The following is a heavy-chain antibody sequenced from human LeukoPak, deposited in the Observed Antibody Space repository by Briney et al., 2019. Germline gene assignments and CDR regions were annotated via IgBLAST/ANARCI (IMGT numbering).Heavy chain of an antibody. CDR2: VHRSGST. Sequence: PSETLSLTCAVSIDSTNENYWSWVRQSPGKGLEWIGEVHRSGSTNYQPSLKSRVTISIDRSKDQISLDLTSVTAADTAVYYCAREIFNAPTPGAYWGQGILVTVSS. J-gene: IGHJ4*02. CDR3: AREIFNAPTPGAY. CDR1: IDSTNENY. V-gene: IGHV4-4*02. D-gene: IGHD2-15*01.